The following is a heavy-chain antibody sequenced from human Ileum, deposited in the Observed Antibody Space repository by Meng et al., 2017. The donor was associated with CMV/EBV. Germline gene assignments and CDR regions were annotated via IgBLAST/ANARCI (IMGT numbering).Heavy chain of an antibody. J-gene: IGHJ4*02. CDR2: INPSGGSP. D-gene: IGHD3-10*01. V-gene: IGHV1-46*01. CDR1: GYSFTSYS. CDR3: ARGLGSGNYYGY. Sequence: CKASGYSFTSYSIHWVRQAPGQGLEWMGIINPSGGSPSYAQKFQGRVTMTRDTSTSTVYMELSSLRSEDTAVYYCARGLGSGNYYGYWGQGTLVTVSS.